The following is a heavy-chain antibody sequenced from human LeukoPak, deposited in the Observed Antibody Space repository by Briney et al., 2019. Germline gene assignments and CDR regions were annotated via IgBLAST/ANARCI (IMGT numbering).Heavy chain of an antibody. CDR2: ISSSGSIT. Sequence: GGSLRLSCAASGFRFSGYYMSWIRQAPGKGLEWVSYISSSGSITYYADSMKGRFTISRDNAKNSLSLQMNSLRAEDTAVYYCAKVGGSGWSRGYFDYWGQGTLVTVSS. V-gene: IGHV3-11*01. CDR3: AKVGGSGWSRGYFDY. D-gene: IGHD6-19*01. CDR1: GFRFSGYY. J-gene: IGHJ4*02.